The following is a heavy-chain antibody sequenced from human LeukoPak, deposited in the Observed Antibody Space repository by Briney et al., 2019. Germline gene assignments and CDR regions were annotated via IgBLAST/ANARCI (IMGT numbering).Heavy chain of an antibody. D-gene: IGHD7-27*01. Sequence: GGSLRLSCAASGFTFSSYGMHWVRQAPGKGLEWVGFIRSKAFGETAEYAASVKGRFTISRDDSKSIAYLQMNSLKTEDTAVYYCTRDRGSSTLGDYWGQGTLVTVSS. J-gene: IGHJ4*02. CDR2: IRSKAFGETA. CDR1: GFTFSSYG. V-gene: IGHV3-49*04. CDR3: TRDRGSSTLGDY.